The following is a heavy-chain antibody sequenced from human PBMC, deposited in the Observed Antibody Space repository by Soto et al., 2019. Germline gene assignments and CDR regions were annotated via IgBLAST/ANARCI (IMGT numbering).Heavy chain of an antibody. Sequence: PSETLSLTCTVSGGSIRSYQWSWIRQPPGKGLEWIGYIYYSGSTNYNPSLKSRVTISVDTSKNQFSLKLSSVTAADTAVYYCARHAPVATIRHFDYWGQGTLVTVSS. CDR1: GGSIRSYQ. CDR3: ARHAPVATIRHFDY. CDR2: IYYSGST. D-gene: IGHD5-12*01. V-gene: IGHV4-59*08. J-gene: IGHJ4*02.